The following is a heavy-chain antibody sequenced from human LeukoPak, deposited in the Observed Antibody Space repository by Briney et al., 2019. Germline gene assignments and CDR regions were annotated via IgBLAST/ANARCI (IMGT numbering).Heavy chain of an antibody. Sequence: PGGSLRLSCAASGFTFSNAWMSWVRQAPGKGLEWVGRSYSKTDGGTTIYAAPVKGRFTISRDDSANTLYLQMNSLKTEDTAIYYCTIESILIWDWGQGTLVTVSS. D-gene: IGHD3-9*01. V-gene: IGHV3-15*01. CDR3: TIESILIWD. J-gene: IGHJ4*02. CDR1: GFTFSNAW. CDR2: SYSKTDGGTT.